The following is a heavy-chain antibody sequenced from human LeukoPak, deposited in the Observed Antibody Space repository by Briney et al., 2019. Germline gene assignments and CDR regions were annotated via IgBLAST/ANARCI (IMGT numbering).Heavy chain of an antibody. J-gene: IGHJ4*02. CDR3: ARAGYCSGGSCYRVYYFDY. Sequence: PGASVKVSCKASGYTFTSYDINWVRQATGQGLEWMGWMNPSSGNTGYAQKFQGRVTMTRNTSISTAYMELSSLRSEDTAVYCCARAGYCSGGSCYRVYYFDYWGQGTLVTVSS. V-gene: IGHV1-8*01. CDR1: GYTFTSYD. CDR2: MNPSSGNT. D-gene: IGHD2-15*01.